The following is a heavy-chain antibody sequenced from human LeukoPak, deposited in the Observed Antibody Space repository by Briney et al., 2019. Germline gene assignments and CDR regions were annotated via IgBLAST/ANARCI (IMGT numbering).Heavy chain of an antibody. CDR2: LSSDESNT. CDR3: ARATSGYPNGVCPGLGYYYYMDV. J-gene: IGHJ6*03. CDR1: GFTFSRYW. V-gene: IGHV3-74*01. Sequence: GGSLRLSCAASGFTFSRYWMHWVRQAPGKGLVWVSRLSSDESNTNYADSVKGRFTISRDNAKNTLYLQMNSLRAEDTAVYYRARATSGYPNGVCPGLGYYYYMDVWGKGTTVTVSS. D-gene: IGHD2-8*01.